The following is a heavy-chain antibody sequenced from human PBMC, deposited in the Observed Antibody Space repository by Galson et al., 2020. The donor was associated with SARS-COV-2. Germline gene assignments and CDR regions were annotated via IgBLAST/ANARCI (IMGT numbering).Heavy chain of an antibody. CDR3: ARETDDHTIRSYEY. Sequence: GGSLRLSCAASGFALSNSAMHWVRQAPGKGLEWVAIISYDGTTKYNSDSVKGRFTISRDISKNTLYLQMNSLRPEDTAVYYCARETDDHTIRSYEYWGQGAQVACSS. J-gene: IGHJ4*02. V-gene: IGHV3-30*04. D-gene: IGHD2-2*01. CDR2: ISYDGTTK. CDR1: GFALSNSA.